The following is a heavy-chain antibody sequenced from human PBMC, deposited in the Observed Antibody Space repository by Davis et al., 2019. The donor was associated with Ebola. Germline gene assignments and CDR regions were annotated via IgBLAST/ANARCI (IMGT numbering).Heavy chain of an antibody. Sequence: PGGSLRLSCAASGFNFNGYAMTWVRQAPGKGLEWVSTTAGGGYTYYADSMRGRFTVSRDNSKNTLYLQMSSLRNNDTAVYYCVKGEMASPGDYWGQGTLVSVSS. CDR3: VKGEMASPGDY. CDR1: GFNFNGYA. J-gene: IGHJ4*02. CDR2: TTAGGGYT. V-gene: IGHV3-23*01. D-gene: IGHD5-24*01.